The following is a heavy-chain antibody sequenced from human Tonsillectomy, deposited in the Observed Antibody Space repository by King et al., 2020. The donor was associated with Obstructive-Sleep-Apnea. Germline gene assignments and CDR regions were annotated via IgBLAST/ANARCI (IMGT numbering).Heavy chain of an antibody. CDR3: ARDYGDHGYFDL. J-gene: IGHJ2*01. Sequence: QLVQSGGGVVQPGRSLRLSCAASGFTFSSYGMHWVRQAPGKGLEWVAVIWYDGSNKYYADSVKGRFTISRDNSKNTLYLQMNSLRAEDTAVYYCARDYGDHGYFDLWGRGTLVTVSS. V-gene: IGHV3-33*01. CDR2: IWYDGSNK. CDR1: GFTFSSYG. D-gene: IGHD4-17*01.